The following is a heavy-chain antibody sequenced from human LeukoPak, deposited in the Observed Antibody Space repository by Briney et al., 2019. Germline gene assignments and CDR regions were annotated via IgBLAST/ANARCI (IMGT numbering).Heavy chain of an antibody. CDR3: ARVSPRYYVLSFYYYYGMDV. V-gene: IGHV4-34*01. J-gene: IGHJ6*02. Sequence: SETLSLTCAVYGGSFSGYYWSWIRQPPGKGLEWIGEINHSGSTNYNPSLKSRVTISVDTSKNQFPLKLSSVTAADTAVYYCARVSPRYYVLSFYYYYGMDVWGQGTTVTVSS. CDR1: GGSFSGYY. CDR2: INHSGST. D-gene: IGHD3-22*01.